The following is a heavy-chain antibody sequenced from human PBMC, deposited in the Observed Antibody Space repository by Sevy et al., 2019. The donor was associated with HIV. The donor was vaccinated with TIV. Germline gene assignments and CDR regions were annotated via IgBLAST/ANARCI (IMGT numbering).Heavy chain of an antibody. V-gene: IGHV3-30-3*01. CDR3: ARIGMGQTYGTPPWY. CDR1: GFTFSRYA. CDR2: MSYDGGNK. J-gene: IGHJ4*02. Sequence: GGSLRLSCAVSGFTFSRYAMHWVRQAPGKGLEWVAVMSYDGGNKYYADSVKGRFTISRDNSKNTLFLHMNSLRAEDTAVYYCARIGMGQTYGTPPWYWGQGTRVTVSS. D-gene: IGHD3-10*01.